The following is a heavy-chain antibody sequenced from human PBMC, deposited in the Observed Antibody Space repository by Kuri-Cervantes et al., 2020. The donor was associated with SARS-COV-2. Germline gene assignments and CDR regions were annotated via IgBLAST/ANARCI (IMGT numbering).Heavy chain of an antibody. CDR3: ARGLAAAFGVDY. CDR2: FDPEDGET. V-gene: IGHV1-24*01. D-gene: IGHD6-13*01. CDR1: GYTLTELS. Sequence: ASVKVSCKVSGYTLTELSMHWVRQAPGKGLEWMGGFDPEDGETIYAQKSQGRVTMTEDTSTDTAYMELRSLRSDDTAVYYCARGLAAAFGVDYWGQGTLVTVSS. J-gene: IGHJ4*02.